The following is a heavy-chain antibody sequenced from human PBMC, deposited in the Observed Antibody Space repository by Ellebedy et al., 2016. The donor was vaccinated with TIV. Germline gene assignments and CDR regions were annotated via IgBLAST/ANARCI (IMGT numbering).Heavy chain of an antibody. CDR1: GYTFTNYG. V-gene: IGHV1-18*01. Sequence: AASVKVSCKASGYTFTNYGISWVRQAPRQGLEWMGWIRAYNPNRKYAQKLQGRVTMTTDTSTSTAYMELRSLRYDDTAVYYCVTRLHNGVTYWGQGTRVTVSS. CDR3: VTRLHNGVTY. D-gene: IGHD2-21*02. CDR2: IRAYNPNR. J-gene: IGHJ4*02.